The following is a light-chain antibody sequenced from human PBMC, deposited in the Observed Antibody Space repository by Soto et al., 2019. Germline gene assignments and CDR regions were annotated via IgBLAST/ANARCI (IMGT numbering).Light chain of an antibody. V-gene: IGKV3-20*01. J-gene: IGKJ5*01. CDR3: QQYNNAPDT. CDR2: GAS. Sequence: MTQSPCSLPFFPGDSATLSCRASPIVGGDTLAWFQQRPGQAPRLVIYGASNRAAGIPDRFSGSGSGTDFTLTVSSLEPEDFAVYYCQQYNNAPDTFGQGTRLEIK. CDR1: PIVGGDT.